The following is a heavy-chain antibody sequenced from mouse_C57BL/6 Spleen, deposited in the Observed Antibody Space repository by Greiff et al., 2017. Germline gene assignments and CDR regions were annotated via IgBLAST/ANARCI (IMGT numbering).Heavy chain of an antibody. D-gene: IGHD2-10*02. CDR1: GFTFSSYA. CDR2: ISSGGDYI. CDR3: TRVWSYYYVMDY. V-gene: IGHV5-9-1*02. J-gene: IGHJ4*01. Sequence: DVHLVESGEGLVKPGGSLKLSCAASGFTFSSYAMSWVRQTPEKRLEWVAYISSGGDYIYYADTVKGRFTISSDNARNTLYLQMSSLKSEDTAMYYCTRVWSYYYVMDYWGQGTSVTVSS.